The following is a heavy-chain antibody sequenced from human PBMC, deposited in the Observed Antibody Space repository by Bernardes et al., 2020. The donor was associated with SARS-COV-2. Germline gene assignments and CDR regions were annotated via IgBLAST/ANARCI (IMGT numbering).Heavy chain of an antibody. V-gene: IGHV4-59*01. CDR3: ATEGSGTTGTTPYYYYGMDG. CDR2: IYYSGST. Sequence: SETLSLTCTVSGGSISSYYWSWIRQPPGKGLEWIGYIYYSGSTNYNPSLKSRVTISVDTSKNQFSLKLSSVTAADTAVYYCATEGSGTTGTTPYYYYGMDGWGQGTTVTVSS. J-gene: IGHJ6*02. CDR1: GGSISSYY. D-gene: IGHD1-1*01.